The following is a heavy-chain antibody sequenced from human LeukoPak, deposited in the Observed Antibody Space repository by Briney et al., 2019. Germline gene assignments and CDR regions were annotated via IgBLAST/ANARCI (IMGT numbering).Heavy chain of an antibody. CDR1: GFTFRSYS. V-gene: IGHV3-48*01. D-gene: IGHD3-3*01. J-gene: IGHJ4*02. CDR3: AKGVGYDFWSGYYMIY. CDR2: ISSSSTTI. Sequence: GGSLRLSCAASGFTFRSYSMNWVRQAPGQGLKWVAYISSSSTTIFYADSVKGRFTISRDNSKNTLYLQMNSLRAEDTAVYYCAKGVGYDFWSGYYMIYWGQGTLVTVSS.